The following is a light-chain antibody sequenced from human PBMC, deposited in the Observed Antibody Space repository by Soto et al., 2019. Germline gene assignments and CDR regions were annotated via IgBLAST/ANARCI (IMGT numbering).Light chain of an antibody. J-gene: IGLJ3*02. CDR1: NSDVGAYNY. V-gene: IGLV2-14*01. Sequence: QSALTQHASVSGSPGQSITISCTGTNSDVGAYNYVSWYQQHAGKVPKLILYEVSSRPSGVSHRFSGSKSGNTASLTISGLQAEDEADYYCSSFISSGTLVFGGGTKLTVL. CDR3: SSFISSGTLV. CDR2: EVS.